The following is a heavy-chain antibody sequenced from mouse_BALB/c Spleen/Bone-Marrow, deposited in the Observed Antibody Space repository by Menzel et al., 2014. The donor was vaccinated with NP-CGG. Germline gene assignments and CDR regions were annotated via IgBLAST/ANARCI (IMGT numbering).Heavy chain of an antibody. V-gene: IGHV1-62-2*01. CDR3: ARHEDLDIRRRLGAMDY. CDR2: FFPGSGSI. CDR1: GYTFTEYI. D-gene: IGHD2-12*01. J-gene: IGHJ4*01. Sequence: QVHVKQSGAELVKPGASVKLSCKASGYTFTEYIIHWIKQRSGQGLEWIGWFFPGSGSIKYNEKSKDKATLTADKSSSTVYVELSRLTSEDSAVYFCARHEDLDIRRRLGAMDYWGQGTSVTVSS.